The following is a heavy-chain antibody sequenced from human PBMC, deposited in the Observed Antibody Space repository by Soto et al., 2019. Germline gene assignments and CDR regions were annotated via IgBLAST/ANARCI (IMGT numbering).Heavy chain of an antibody. D-gene: IGHD3-22*01. V-gene: IGHV3-11*06. J-gene: IGHJ3*02. CDR2: ISSSSSYT. CDR1: GFTFSDYY. CDR3: ARDYYDSSGYYLNAFDI. Sequence: VGSLRLSCAASGFTFSDYYMSWIRQAPGKGLEWVSYISSSSSYTNYADSVKGRFTISRDNAKNSLYLQMNSLRAEDTAVYYYARDYYDSSGYYLNAFDIWGQGTMVTVSS.